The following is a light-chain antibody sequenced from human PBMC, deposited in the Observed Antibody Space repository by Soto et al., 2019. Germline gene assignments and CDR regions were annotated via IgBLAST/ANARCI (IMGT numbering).Light chain of an antibody. CDR3: QKFTSAPFS. CDR2: KVS. Sequence: DVVMNQSPLSLPVTLGQPASISCRSSQSLVYSDGNTYLNWFQQRPGQSPRRLIYKVSNRDSGVPDRFSGSGSGTDFTLTINSLQPEDVAIYYCQKFTSAPFSFGGGTKVDI. J-gene: IGKJ4*01. V-gene: IGKV2-30*01. CDR1: QSLVYSDGNTY.